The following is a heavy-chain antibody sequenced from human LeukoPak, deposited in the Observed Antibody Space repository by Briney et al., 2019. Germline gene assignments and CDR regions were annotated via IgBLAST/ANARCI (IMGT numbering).Heavy chain of an antibody. J-gene: IGHJ4*02. D-gene: IGHD5-18*01. Sequence: GGSLRLSCAASGFTFSSYAMSWVRQAPGKGLEWVSAITGSGGSTYYADSVKGRFTVSRDNSKNTLYLQMNSLRAEDTAVYYCATSFLDTALFDYWGQGTLVTVSS. CDR3: ATSFLDTALFDY. CDR2: ITGSGGST. V-gene: IGHV3-23*01. CDR1: GFTFSSYA.